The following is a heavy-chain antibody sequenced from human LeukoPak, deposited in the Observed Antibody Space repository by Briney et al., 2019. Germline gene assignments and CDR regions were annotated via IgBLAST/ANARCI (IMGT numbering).Heavy chain of an antibody. Sequence: GGSLRLSCAASGFTFSGYSMNWVRQAPGKGLEWVSYISSSSSTIYYADSVKGRFTISRDNAKNSLYLQMNSLRAEDTAVYYCARVRGSYASDYWGQGTLVTVSS. CDR1: GFTFSGYS. J-gene: IGHJ4*02. D-gene: IGHD1-26*01. CDR2: ISSSSSTI. CDR3: ARVRGSYASDY. V-gene: IGHV3-48*01.